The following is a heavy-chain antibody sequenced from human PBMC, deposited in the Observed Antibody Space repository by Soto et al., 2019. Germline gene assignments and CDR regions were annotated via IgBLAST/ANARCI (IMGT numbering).Heavy chain of an antibody. CDR1: GFTFSSYA. Sequence: EVQLLESGGALVQPGGSLRLSCAASGFTFSSYAMSWVRQAPGKGLEWVSSISASGDSTHNADSVKGRFGISRDNSKKTLDLQLNSLTADDTAVYYCAKGGLYNSSWYEGYWGQGTLVTVSS. CDR2: ISASGDST. V-gene: IGHV3-23*01. CDR3: AKGGLYNSSWYEGY. J-gene: IGHJ4*02. D-gene: IGHD6-13*01.